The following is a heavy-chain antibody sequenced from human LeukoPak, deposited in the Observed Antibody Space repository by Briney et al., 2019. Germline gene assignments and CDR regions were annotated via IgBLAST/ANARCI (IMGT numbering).Heavy chain of an antibody. Sequence: PGESLQIPCHGSGYRFNSYWIGWVLQMPGKGVEWMGIIYPGDSHTRYSTYFQGQFTISADKTSSTAYLQWSSLKASHTSMYYCARGGMAAAVPTRFDPWGQGTLVTVSS. CDR1: GYRFNSYW. V-gene: IGHV5-51*01. D-gene: IGHD6-13*01. J-gene: IGHJ5*02. CDR2: IYPGDSHT. CDR3: ARGGMAAAVPTRFDP.